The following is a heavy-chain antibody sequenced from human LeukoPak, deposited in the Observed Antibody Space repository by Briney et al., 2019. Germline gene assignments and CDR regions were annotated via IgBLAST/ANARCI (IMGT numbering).Heavy chain of an antibody. D-gene: IGHD5-18*01. CDR2: IYTSGGN. CDR3: ARLNVDTAVDL. CDR1: GGSISSYY. Sequence: SETLSLTRTVSGGSISSYYWSWIRQPAGKGLEWIGRIYTSGGNNYNPPLKRRGTMSVAQTKNQFSLKRSSVTAADTAVYYCARLNVDTAVDLWGRGTLVTVS. J-gene: IGHJ2*01. V-gene: IGHV4-4*07.